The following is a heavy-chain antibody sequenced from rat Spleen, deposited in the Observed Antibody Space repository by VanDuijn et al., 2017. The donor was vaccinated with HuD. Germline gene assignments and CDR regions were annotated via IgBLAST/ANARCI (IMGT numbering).Heavy chain of an antibody. CDR1: GFTFSNYY. CDR3: ATGRYHGYTSWYFDY. CDR2: ISNGGGNT. D-gene: IGHD1-9*01. J-gene: IGHJ2*01. V-gene: IGHV5-25*01. Sequence: EVQLAESGGGLVQPGRSMKLSCTALGFTFSNYYMAWVRQAPTKGLEWVASISNGGGNTYYRDSVKGRFTISRDNAKSTLYLQMDSLRSEDTATYYCATGRYHGYTSWYFDYWGQGVMVTVSS.